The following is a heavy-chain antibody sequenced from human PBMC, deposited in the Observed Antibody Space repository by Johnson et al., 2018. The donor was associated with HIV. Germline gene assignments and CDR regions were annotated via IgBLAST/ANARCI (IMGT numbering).Heavy chain of an antibody. J-gene: IGHJ3*02. CDR3: ARDPSRSPGAFDI. V-gene: IGHV3-13*01. CDR1: GFTFSSYD. Sequence: EQLVESGGGLVQPGGSLRLSCAASGFTFSSYDMHWVRQATGKGLEWVSAIGTAGDTYYPGSVKGRFTISRENAKNSLYLQMNSLRAGDTAVYYCARDPSRSPGAFDIWGQGTMVTVSS. CDR2: IGTAGDT.